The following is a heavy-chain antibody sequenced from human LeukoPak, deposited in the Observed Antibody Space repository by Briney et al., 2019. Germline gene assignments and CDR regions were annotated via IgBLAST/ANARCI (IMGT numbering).Heavy chain of an antibody. Sequence: GGSLRLSCAASGFTFSSYGMRWVRQAPGKGLEWVSTSSGSGGSTYYADSVKGRFTISRDNSKNTLYLQMNSLRAEDTAVYYCAKDWYYDFWSGPDAPDDYWGQGTLVTVSS. D-gene: IGHD3-3*01. J-gene: IGHJ4*02. CDR1: GFTFSSYG. CDR3: AKDWYYDFWSGPDAPDDY. CDR2: SSGSGGST. V-gene: IGHV3-23*01.